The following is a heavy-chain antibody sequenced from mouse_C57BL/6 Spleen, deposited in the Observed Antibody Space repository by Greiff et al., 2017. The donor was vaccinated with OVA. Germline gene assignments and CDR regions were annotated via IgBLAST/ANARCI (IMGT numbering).Heavy chain of an antibody. CDR3: ARRASSSWFAY. Sequence: EVQLVESGPELVKPGASVKIPCKASGYTFTDYNMDWVKQSHGKSLEWIGDINPNNGGTIYNQKFKGKATLTVDKSSSTAYMELRSLTSEDTAVYYCARRASSSWFAYWGQGTLVTVSA. D-gene: IGHD1-1*01. V-gene: IGHV1-18*01. CDR1: GYTFTDYN. CDR2: INPNNGGT. J-gene: IGHJ3*01.